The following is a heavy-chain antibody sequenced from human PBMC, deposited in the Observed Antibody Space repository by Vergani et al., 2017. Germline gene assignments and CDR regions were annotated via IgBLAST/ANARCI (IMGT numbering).Heavy chain of an antibody. Sequence: EVQLVESGGGLVQPGRSLRLSCAASGFTFDDYAMHWVRRAPGKGLEWVSGISWNSGSIGYADSGKGRFTISRDNAKNSLYLQMNSLRAEETALYYCACDYYFYMDVWGKGPTVTVSS. CDR2: ISWNSGSI. CDR1: GFTFDDYA. J-gene: IGHJ6*03. V-gene: IGHV3-9*01. CDR3: ACDYYFYMDV.